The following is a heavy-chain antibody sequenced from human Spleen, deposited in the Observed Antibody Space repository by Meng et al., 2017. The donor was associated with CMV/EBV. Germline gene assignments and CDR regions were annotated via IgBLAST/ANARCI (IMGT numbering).Heavy chain of an antibody. V-gene: IGHV1-46*01. CDR1: GYTFTRYY. CDR2: INPSGGRT. Sequence: ASVKVSCKASGYTFTRYYMHWVRQAPGQGLEWMGIINPSGGRTTYAQKFQGRVSMTRDTSTTTVYMELSSLRSDDTAVFYCAVLGGHCNTTTCYIFDYWGQGTLVTVSS. D-gene: IGHD2-2*02. CDR3: AVLGGHCNTTTCYIFDY. J-gene: IGHJ4*02.